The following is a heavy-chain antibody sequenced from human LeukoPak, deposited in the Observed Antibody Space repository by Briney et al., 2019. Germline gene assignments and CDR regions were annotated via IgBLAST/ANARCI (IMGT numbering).Heavy chain of an antibody. D-gene: IGHD2-2*01. V-gene: IGHV3-53*01. CDR3: ARHRRLSSTSCYDY. J-gene: IGHJ4*02. Sequence: GGSLRLSCAASGFTVSSNYMSWVRQPPGKGLEWVSVIYSGGTTYYADSVEGRFTISRDNSKNTLYLQMNSLRAEDTAVYYCARHRRLSSTSCYDYWGQGTLVTVSS. CDR2: IYSGGTT. CDR1: GFTVSSNY.